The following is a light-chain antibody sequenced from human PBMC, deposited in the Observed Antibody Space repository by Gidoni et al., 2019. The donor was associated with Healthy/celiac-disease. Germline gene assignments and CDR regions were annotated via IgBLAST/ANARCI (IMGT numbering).Light chain of an antibody. Sequence: EIVMTQSPATLSVSPGERATLSCRASQSVSSNLAWYQQKPGQAPRRLIYGASPRATGIPARFSGSGSGTEFTHTISSLQSEDFAVYYCQQYNNWPRTFGQGTKVEIK. CDR1: QSVSSN. J-gene: IGKJ1*01. V-gene: IGKV3-15*01. CDR3: QQYNNWPRT. CDR2: GAS.